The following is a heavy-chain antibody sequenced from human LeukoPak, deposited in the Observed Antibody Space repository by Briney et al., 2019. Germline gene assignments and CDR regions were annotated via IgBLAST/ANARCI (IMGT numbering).Heavy chain of an antibody. Sequence: PGGSLRLSCAASGFTFSSYSMNWVRQAPGKGLEWVSSISSSSSYIYYADSVKGRFTISRDNAKNSLYLQMNSLRAEDTAVYYCARNLWLGEPIPYDYWGQGTLVTVSS. CDR2: ISSSSSYI. CDR1: GFTFSSYS. D-gene: IGHD3-10*01. CDR3: ARNLWLGEPIPYDY. V-gene: IGHV3-21*01. J-gene: IGHJ4*02.